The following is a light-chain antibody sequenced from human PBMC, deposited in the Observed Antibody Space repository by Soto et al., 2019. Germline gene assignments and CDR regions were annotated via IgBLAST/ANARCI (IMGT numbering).Light chain of an antibody. Sequence: DIQMTQSPSTLSASVGERVTITCRASQSISAWLAWYQQKPGKAPKLLIYKASNVESGVPSRFSGSGSGTEFTLTISSLQPDDVATYYCQQYHSYPLTVGQGTRLEIK. CDR3: QQYHSYPLT. CDR1: QSISAW. J-gene: IGKJ5*01. CDR2: KAS. V-gene: IGKV1-5*03.